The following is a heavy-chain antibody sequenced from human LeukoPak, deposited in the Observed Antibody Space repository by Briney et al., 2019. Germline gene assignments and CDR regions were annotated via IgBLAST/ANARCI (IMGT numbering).Heavy chain of an antibody. CDR3: ARRGDYMDV. CDR2: IFHTGTT. J-gene: IGHJ6*03. D-gene: IGHD3-10*01. CDR1: GGSISSSNW. V-gene: IGHV4-4*02. Sequence: SETLSLTCAVSGGSISSSNWWSWVRQPPGKGLEWIGRIFHTGTTDYKTSLKSRVTMSVDSSKNQFSLKLTSVTAADTAVYYCARRGDYMDVWGQGTTVAMSS.